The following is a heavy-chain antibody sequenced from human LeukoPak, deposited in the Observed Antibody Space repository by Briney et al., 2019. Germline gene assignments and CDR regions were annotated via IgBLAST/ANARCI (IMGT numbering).Heavy chain of an antibody. Sequence: GGSLRLSCAASRFTFSTYSMNWVRQAPGKGLEWVSFISTSSSYIYYADSVKGRFTISRDNARNSVYLQMNSLRVEDTAVYYCARDPGSTQTLHDAFDIWGQGTMVTVSS. CDR1: RFTFSTYS. J-gene: IGHJ3*02. CDR3: ARDPGSTQTLHDAFDI. D-gene: IGHD1-26*01. V-gene: IGHV3-21*01. CDR2: ISTSSSYI.